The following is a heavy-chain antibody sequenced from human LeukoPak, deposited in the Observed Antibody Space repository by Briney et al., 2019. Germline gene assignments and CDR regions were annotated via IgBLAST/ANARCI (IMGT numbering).Heavy chain of an antibody. Sequence: ASVKVSCKASGYTFTSYYMHWVRQAPGQGLEWMGWISAYNGNTNYAQKLQGRVTMTTDTSTSTAYMELRSLRSDDTAVYYCARGRVVGAQWDAFDIWGQGTMVTVSS. J-gene: IGHJ3*02. V-gene: IGHV1-18*04. CDR1: GYTFTSYY. CDR3: ARGRVVGAQWDAFDI. D-gene: IGHD1-26*01. CDR2: ISAYNGNT.